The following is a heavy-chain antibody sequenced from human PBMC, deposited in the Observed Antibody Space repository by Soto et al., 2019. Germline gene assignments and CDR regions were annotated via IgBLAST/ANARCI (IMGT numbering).Heavy chain of an antibody. CDR2: ISGSGDST. CDR3: ASRGSGSYYDY. J-gene: IGHJ4*02. V-gene: IGHV3-23*01. D-gene: IGHD1-26*01. CDR1: GFTFSSYA. Sequence: EVQLLESGGGLVQPGGSLRLSCAASGFTFSSYAMSWVRQAPGKGLEWVSVISGSGDSTYYADSVKGRFTISRDNSKNTLYLQMNSLRAEDTAVYYCASRGSGSYYDYWGQGTLVTVSP.